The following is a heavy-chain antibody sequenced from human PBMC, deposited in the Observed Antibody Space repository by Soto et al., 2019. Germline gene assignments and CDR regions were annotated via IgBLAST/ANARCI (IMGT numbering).Heavy chain of an antibody. D-gene: IGHD2-15*01. J-gene: IGHJ4*02. CDR3: ATSLRISLGEIDY. V-gene: IGHV4-31*02. CDR2: IYYSGST. Sequence: WTWIRPYPGTGLEWIGHIYYSGSTHYNPSLKSRLSISVDTSRNQFSLKLTSVTAADTAVYYCATSLRISLGEIDYWGQGSLVTVSS.